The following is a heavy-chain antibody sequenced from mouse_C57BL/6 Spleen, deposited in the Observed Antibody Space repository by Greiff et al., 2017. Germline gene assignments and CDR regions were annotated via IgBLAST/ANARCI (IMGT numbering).Heavy chain of an antibody. CDR3: ARDDYGGYYYAMDY. D-gene: IGHD2-4*01. CDR2: IYPGDGDT. V-gene: IGHV1-80*01. CDR1: GYAFSSYW. Sequence: QVQLKQSGAELVKPGASVKISCKASGYAFSSYWMNWVKQRPGKGLDWIGQIYPGDGDTNYNGKFKGKATLTADKSSSTAYMQLSSLTSEDSAVYFCARDDYGGYYYAMDYWGQGTSVTVSS. J-gene: IGHJ4*01.